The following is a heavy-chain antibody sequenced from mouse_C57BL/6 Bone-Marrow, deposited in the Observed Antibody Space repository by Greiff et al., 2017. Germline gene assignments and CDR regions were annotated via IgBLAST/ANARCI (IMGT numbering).Heavy chain of an antibody. V-gene: IGHV1-15*01. D-gene: IGHD2-2*01. CDR2: IDPETGGT. J-gene: IGHJ3*01. Sequence: VQLQQSGAELVRPGASVTLSCKASGYTFTDYEMHWVKQTPVHGLEWIGAIDPETGGTAYNQKFKGKAILTADKSSSTAYMELRSLTSEDSAVYYCTRRRWLRRKGFAYWGQGTLVTVSA. CDR1: GYTFTDYE. CDR3: TRRRWLRRKGFAY.